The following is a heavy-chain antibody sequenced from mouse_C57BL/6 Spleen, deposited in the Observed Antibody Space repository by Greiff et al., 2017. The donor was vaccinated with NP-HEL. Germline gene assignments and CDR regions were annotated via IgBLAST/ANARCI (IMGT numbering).Heavy chain of an antibody. CDR2: INPSTGGT. CDR1: GYSFTGYY. CDR3: ARSGDYDGYYYAMDY. J-gene: IGHJ4*01. V-gene: IGHV1-42*01. Sequence: EVQLQESGPELVKPGASVKISCKASGYSFTGYYMNWVKQSPEKSLEWIGEINPSTGGTTYNQKFKAKATLTVDKSSSTAYMQLKSLTSEDSAVYYCARSGDYDGYYYAMDYWGQGTSVTVSS. D-gene: IGHD2-4*01.